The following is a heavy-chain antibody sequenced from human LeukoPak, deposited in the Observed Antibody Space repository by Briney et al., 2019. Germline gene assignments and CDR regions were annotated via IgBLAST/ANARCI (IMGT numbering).Heavy chain of an antibody. CDR2: ISGSGDHT. J-gene: IGHJ4*02. CDR3: AKAGSIRFDY. V-gene: IGHV3-23*01. Sequence: GGSLRLSCAASGFTFSSYAMHWVRQAPRKGLEWVSAISGSGDHTYYADSVKGRFTISRDNSKNMLYLQMNSLRAEDTAAYYCAKAGSIRFDYWGQGALVTVSS. D-gene: IGHD1-26*01. CDR1: GFTFSSYA.